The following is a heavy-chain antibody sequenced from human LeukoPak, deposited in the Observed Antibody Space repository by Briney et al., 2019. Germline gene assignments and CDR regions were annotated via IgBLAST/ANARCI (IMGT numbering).Heavy chain of an antibody. CDR2: IYYSGNT. J-gene: IGHJ4*02. D-gene: IGHD6-13*01. V-gene: IGHV4-59*01. Sequence: SSETLSLTCTVSGGSISSYYWSWIRQPPGKGLEWIGYIYYSGNTNYNPSLKSRVTISVDTSKNQFSLKLSSVTAADTAVYYCARRIAAAGPDYWGQGTLVTVSS. CDR1: GGSISSYY. CDR3: ARRIAAAGPDY.